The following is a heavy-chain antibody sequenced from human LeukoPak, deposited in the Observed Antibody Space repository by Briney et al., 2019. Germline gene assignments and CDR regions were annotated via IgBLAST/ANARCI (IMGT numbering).Heavy chain of an antibody. CDR3: ARDNGYYDSSGYLDY. CDR1: GGSISSYY. V-gene: IGHV4-59*01. J-gene: IGHJ4*02. CDR2: IYYSGST. Sequence: SETLSLTCTVSGGSISSYYWSWIRQPPGKGLEWIGYIYYSGSTNYNPSLKSRVTISVNTSKNQFSLKLSSVTAADTAVYHCARDNGYYDSSGYLDYWGQGTLVTVSS. D-gene: IGHD3-22*01.